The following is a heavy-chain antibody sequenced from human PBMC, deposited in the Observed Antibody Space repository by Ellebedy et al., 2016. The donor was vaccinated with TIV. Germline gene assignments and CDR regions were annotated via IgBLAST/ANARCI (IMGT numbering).Heavy chain of an antibody. CDR2: TYYRSKWYN. D-gene: IGHD3-3*01. V-gene: IGHV6-1*01. Sequence: SETLSLTCAISGDSVSSNSAAWNWIRQSPSRGLEWLGRTYYRSKWYNDYAVSVKSRITINPATSKNHFSLQLNSVTPEDTALYYCARANKGVTIFGVVMRYYGMDVWGQGTTVTVSS. J-gene: IGHJ6*02. CDR3: ARANKGVTIFGVVMRYYGMDV. CDR1: GDSVSSNSAA.